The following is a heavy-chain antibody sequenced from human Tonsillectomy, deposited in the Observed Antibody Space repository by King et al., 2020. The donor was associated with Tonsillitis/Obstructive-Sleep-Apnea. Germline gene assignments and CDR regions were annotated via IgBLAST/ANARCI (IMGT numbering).Heavy chain of an antibody. Sequence: VQLVESGGGLVKPGGSLRLSCAASGFTFNNYAMNWVRQSPGKGLEWVSSISTAGTYIFYADSVKGRFAISRDNAKNSLYLQMNSLRAEDTAIYYCASVGGACTITSCYTCFDPWGQGTLVTVSS. CDR2: ISTAGTYI. V-gene: IGHV3-21*06. CDR1: GFTFNNYA. D-gene: IGHD2-2*02. CDR3: ASVGGACTITSCYTCFDP. J-gene: IGHJ5*02.